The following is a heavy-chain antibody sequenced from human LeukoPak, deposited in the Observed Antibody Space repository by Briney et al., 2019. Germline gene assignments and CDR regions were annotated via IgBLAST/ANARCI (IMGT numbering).Heavy chain of an antibody. Sequence: GGSLRLSCAASAFTFSSSGMHWVRQAPGKGLEWVAFIRYDGSDKLYADSVKGRFTISRDNSKNTLYLQMNSLRAEDTAVYYCARDGGGSGWLDYWGQGTLVTVSS. D-gene: IGHD3-22*01. CDR2: IRYDGSDK. CDR3: ARDGGGSGWLDY. J-gene: IGHJ4*02. V-gene: IGHV3-30*02. CDR1: AFTFSSSG.